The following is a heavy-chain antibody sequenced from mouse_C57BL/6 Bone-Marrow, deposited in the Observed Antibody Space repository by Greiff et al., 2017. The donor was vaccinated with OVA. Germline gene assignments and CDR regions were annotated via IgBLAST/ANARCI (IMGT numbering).Heavy chain of an antibody. CDR3: ARVYHWYFDV. CDR2: IYPSDSET. V-gene: IGHV1-61*01. J-gene: IGHJ1*03. CDR1: GYTFTSYW. Sequence: QVQLQQPGAELVRPGSSVKLSCKASGYTFTSYWMDWVKQRPGQGLEWIGNIYPSDSETPYNQKFKDKATLTVDKSSSTAYMQLSSLTSEDSAVYYCARVYHWYFDVWGTGTTVTVSS.